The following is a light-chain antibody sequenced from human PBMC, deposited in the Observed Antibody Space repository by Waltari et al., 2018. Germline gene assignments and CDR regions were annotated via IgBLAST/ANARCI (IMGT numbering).Light chain of an antibody. CDR3: QQYDTWSPLT. CDR1: QSVSNN. CDR2: GAS. Sequence: EIVMTQSPATLSVSPGEGASPSCRASQSVSNNLAWYQQKPGQAPRLLVYGASTRATGIPARFSGSGSGTEFTLTISSLQSEDFALYYCQQYDTWSPLTFGGGTKVEIK. V-gene: IGKV3-15*01. J-gene: IGKJ4*01.